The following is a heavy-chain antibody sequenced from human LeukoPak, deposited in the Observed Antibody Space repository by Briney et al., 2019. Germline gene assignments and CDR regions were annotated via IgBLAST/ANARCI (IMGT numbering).Heavy chain of an antibody. D-gene: IGHD6-13*01. J-gene: IGHJ3*02. CDR1: CYTFTSYG. Sequence: ASVKVSCKASCYTFTSYGISWVRQAPGQGLEWMGWISAYNGNTNYAQKLQGRVTMTTDTSTSTAYMELRSLRSDDTAVYYCARDEYSNSRLPGAAFDIWGQGTMVTVSS. V-gene: IGHV1-18*01. CDR3: ARDEYSNSRLPGAAFDI. CDR2: ISAYNGNT.